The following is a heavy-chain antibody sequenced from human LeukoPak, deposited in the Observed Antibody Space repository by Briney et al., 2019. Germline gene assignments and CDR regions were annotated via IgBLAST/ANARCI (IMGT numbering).Heavy chain of an antibody. J-gene: IGHJ6*03. Sequence: ASVKVSCKASGYTFTSYGISWVRQAPGQGLEWMGWISAYNGNTNYAQKLQGRVTMTTDTSTSTAYMELRSLRSDDTAVYYCARVSLANGYDSRGYRLYYYYMDVWGKGTTVTISS. CDR2: ISAYNGNT. CDR3: ARVSLANGYDSRGYRLYYYYMDV. V-gene: IGHV1-18*01. CDR1: GYTFTSYG. D-gene: IGHD3-22*01.